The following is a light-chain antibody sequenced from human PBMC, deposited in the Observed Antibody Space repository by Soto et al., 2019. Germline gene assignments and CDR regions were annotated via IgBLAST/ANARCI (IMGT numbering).Light chain of an antibody. CDR1: QSISTY. Sequence: DIQMTQSPSSLSASVGDRVTITCRASQSISTYLNWYQQILGKAPKLLIYAASTLQSGVPSRFSGGGSGTDFTLTISSLQPEDFATYFCQQGYSNPRTFGQGTKLEIK. CDR2: AAS. V-gene: IGKV1-39*01. CDR3: QQGYSNPRT. J-gene: IGKJ2*02.